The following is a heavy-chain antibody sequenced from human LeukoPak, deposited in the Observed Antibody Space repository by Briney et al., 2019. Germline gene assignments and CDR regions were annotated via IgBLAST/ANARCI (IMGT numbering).Heavy chain of an antibody. V-gene: IGHV3-23*01. Sequence: PGGSLRLSCAASGFTFSIYAMSWVRQAPGKGLEWVSAISSSGGSTYYADSVKGRLTISRDNSKNTLYLQMNSLRAEDTAVYYCALCSGDYDFWSGYSNYYYYMDVWGKGTTVTVSS. CDR3: ALCSGDYDFWSGYSNYYYYMDV. J-gene: IGHJ6*03. CDR2: ISSSGGST. D-gene: IGHD3-3*01. CDR1: GFTFSIYA.